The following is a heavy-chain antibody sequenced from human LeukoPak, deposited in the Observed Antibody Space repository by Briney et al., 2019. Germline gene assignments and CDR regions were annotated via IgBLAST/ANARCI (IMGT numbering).Heavy chain of an antibody. Sequence: SVKVSCKASGGTFSSYAISWVRQAPGQGLEWMGGIIPIFGTANYAQKLQGRVTMTTDTSTSTAYMELRSLRSDDTAVYYCARDQGPYYYDSSGSGFDPWGQGTLVTVSS. CDR2: IIPIFGTA. D-gene: IGHD3-22*01. V-gene: IGHV1-69*05. CDR3: ARDQGPYYYDSSGSGFDP. J-gene: IGHJ5*02. CDR1: GGTFSSYA.